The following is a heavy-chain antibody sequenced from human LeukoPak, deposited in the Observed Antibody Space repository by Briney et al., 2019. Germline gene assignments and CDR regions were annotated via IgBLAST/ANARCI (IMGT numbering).Heavy chain of an antibody. CDR1: GGSISTFY. D-gene: IGHD3-10*01. CDR2: IYFSGST. J-gene: IGHJ4*02. Sequence: ESSETLSLTCTVSGGSISTFYWSWIRQPPGKGLEWIGYIYFSGSTNYNPSLKSRVTISVDTSKNQLSLKLSSVTAADTAVYYCARGVRYYGSGSLDYWGQGTLVTVSS. CDR3: ARGVRYYGSGSLDY. V-gene: IGHV4-59*01.